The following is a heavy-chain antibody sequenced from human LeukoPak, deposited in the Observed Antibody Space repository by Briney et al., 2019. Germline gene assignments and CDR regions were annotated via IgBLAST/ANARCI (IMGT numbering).Heavy chain of an antibody. CDR3: AIPNGATYSGGYAFDY. V-gene: IGHV1-8*01. J-gene: IGHJ4*02. CDR1: GYTFTSYD. Sequence: ASVKVSCKASGYTFTSYDINWVRQATGQGLEWMGWMNPNSGNTGYAQKFPGRVTMTRNTSISTAYMELSSLRSEDTAVYYCAIPNGATYSGGYAFDYWGQGTLVTVSS. CDR2: MNPNSGNT. D-gene: IGHD1-26*01.